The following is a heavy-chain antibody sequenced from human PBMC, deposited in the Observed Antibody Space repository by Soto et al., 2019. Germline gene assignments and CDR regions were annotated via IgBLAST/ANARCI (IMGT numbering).Heavy chain of an antibody. CDR2: LGGGNDV. V-gene: IGHV3-23*01. CDR3: AKDSVSHNGIYDAFDI. J-gene: IGHJ3*02. D-gene: IGHD3-3*02. Sequence: VQLLESGGGLVQPGGSLRLSCEASGFTFSNYAMSWDRQAPGEGPEWVSTLGGGNDVFYADSVKGRFTISRDDSRNTLYLRMDNLRVEDTAIYFCAKDSVSHNGIYDAFDIWGQGTVVTVSS. CDR1: GFTFSNYA.